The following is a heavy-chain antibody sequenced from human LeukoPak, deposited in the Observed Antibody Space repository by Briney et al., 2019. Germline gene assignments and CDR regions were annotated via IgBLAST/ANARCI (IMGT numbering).Heavy chain of an antibody. CDR2: ISGSGGST. J-gene: IGHJ4*02. D-gene: IGHD6-13*01. CDR3: ARVPRGSSWYSYLDY. V-gene: IGHV3-23*01. Sequence: GGSLRLSCAASGFTFSSYAMSRVRQAPGKGLEWVSAISGSGGSTYYADSVKGRFTISRDNSKNTLYLQMNSLRAEDTAVYYCARVPRGSSWYSYLDYWAQETLVTVPS. CDR1: GFTFSSYA.